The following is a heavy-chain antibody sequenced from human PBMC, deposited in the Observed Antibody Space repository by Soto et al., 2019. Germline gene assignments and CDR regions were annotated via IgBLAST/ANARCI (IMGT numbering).Heavy chain of an antibody. CDR3: ARFPPVVTPGNDYFGLDV. J-gene: IGHJ6*02. D-gene: IGHD3-16*01. CDR1: GYSFTYYW. CDR2: IYPSDSDI. Sequence: GESLKISCKGSGYSFTYYWIAWVRQMPGKGLEWMGIIYPSDSDIRYSPSFQGQVTISADKSISTAYLQWTSLKTSDTAMYYCARFPPVVTPGNDYFGLDVWGQGTTATVP. V-gene: IGHV5-51*01.